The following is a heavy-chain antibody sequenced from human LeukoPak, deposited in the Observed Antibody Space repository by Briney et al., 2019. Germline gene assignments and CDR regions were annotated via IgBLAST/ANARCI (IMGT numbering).Heavy chain of an antibody. CDR3: ARGGSGRYYNVRPPTDY. CDR2: IIPILGIA. CDR1: GGTFSSYA. J-gene: IGHJ4*02. D-gene: IGHD3-10*01. Sequence: SVKVSCKASGGTFSSYAISWVRQAPGQGLEWMGRIIPILGIANYAQKFQGRVTITADKSTSTAYMELSSLRSEDTAVYYCARGGSGRYYNVRPPTDYWGQGTLVTVSS. V-gene: IGHV1-69*04.